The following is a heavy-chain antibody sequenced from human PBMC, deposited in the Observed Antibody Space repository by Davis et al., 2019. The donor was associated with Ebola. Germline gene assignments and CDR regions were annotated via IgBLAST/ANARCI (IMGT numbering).Heavy chain of an antibody. J-gene: IGHJ4*02. CDR1: GFTFSNYG. V-gene: IGHV3-30*02. CDR2: ISYDGRNK. CDR3: TKGQGYFLDY. D-gene: IGHD6-13*01. Sequence: GGSLRLSCAASGFTFSNYGMHWVRQAPGKGLEWVAFISYDGRNKYYADSVKGRFTFSRDNSKNTLYLQMDTLRVEDTALYYCTKGQGYFLDYWGQGTLVTVSS.